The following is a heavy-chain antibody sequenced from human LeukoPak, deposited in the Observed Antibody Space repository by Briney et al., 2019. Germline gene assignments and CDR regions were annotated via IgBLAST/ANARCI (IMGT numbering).Heavy chain of an antibody. D-gene: IGHD2-21*02. J-gene: IGHJ4*02. CDR1: GFTFSSYW. CDR2: INSDGSST. Sequence: GGSLRLSCAASGFTFSSYWMHWVRQAPGKGLVWVSRINSDGSSTSYADSVKGRFTISRDNAKNTLYLQVNSLRAEDTAVYYCARDGAYCGGDCYYGYWGQGTLVTVSS. V-gene: IGHV3-74*01. CDR3: ARDGAYCGGDCYYGY.